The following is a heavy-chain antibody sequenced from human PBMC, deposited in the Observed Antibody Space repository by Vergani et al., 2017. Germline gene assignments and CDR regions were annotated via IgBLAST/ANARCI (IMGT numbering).Heavy chain of an antibody. CDR1: GGSISSGSYY. J-gene: IGHJ3*02. V-gene: IGHV4-61*02. D-gene: IGHD4-17*01. Sequence: QVQLQESGPGLVKPSQTLSLTCTVSGGSISSGSYYWSWIRQPAGKGLEWIGRIYTSGITNYNPSLKSRVTMSVDTSKNQFSLKLGSVTAADTAVYYCARGPYGWDAFDIWGQGTMVTVSS. CDR3: ARGPYGWDAFDI. CDR2: IYTSGIT.